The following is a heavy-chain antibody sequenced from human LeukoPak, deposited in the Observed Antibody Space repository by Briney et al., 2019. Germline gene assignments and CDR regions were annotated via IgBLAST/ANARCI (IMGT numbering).Heavy chain of an antibody. CDR2: INHSGST. D-gene: IGHD6-13*01. Sequence: SETLSLTRAVYGGSFSGYYWSWIRQPPGKGLEWIGEINHSGSTNYNPSLKSRVTISVDTSKNQFSLKLSSVTAADTAVYYCARGPCIAAAGTSYYYYSYMDVWGKGTTVTVSS. CDR3: ARGPCIAAAGTSYYYYSYMDV. CDR1: GGSFSGYY. J-gene: IGHJ6*03. V-gene: IGHV4-34*01.